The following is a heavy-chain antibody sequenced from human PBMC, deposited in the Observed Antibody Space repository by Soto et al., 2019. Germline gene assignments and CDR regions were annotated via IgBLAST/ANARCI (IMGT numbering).Heavy chain of an antibody. Sequence: PSETLSLTCAVYGGSISSSSYYWDWIRQPPGKGLEWIGSISSRGSTHYNPSLKSRVTMSVDTSKSQFSLNLSSMTAADTAVYYCARSPTLIINVQYWGQGALVTVSS. V-gene: IGHV4-39*01. J-gene: IGHJ4*02. CDR1: GGSISSSSYY. D-gene: IGHD3-22*01. CDR2: ISSRGST. CDR3: ARSPTLIINVQY.